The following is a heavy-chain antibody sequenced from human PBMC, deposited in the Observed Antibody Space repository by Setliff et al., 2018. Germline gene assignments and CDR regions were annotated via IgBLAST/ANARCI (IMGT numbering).Heavy chain of an antibody. Sequence: ASVKVSCKASGYTFTSYGISWVRQAPGQGLEWMGWINAGNGNTKYSQKFQGRVTITADESTSTAYMELSSLRSEDTAVYYCARGYRGYYNFWSGSQGANWFDPWGQGTLVTVSS. D-gene: IGHD3-3*01. CDR2: INAGNGNT. CDR1: GYTFTSYG. CDR3: ARGYRGYYNFWSGSQGANWFDP. V-gene: IGHV1-18*01. J-gene: IGHJ5*02.